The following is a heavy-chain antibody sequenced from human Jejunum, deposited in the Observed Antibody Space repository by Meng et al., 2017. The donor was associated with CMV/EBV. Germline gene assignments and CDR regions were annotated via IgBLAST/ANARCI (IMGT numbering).Heavy chain of an antibody. CDR1: GFTVSSYS. V-gene: IGHV3-21*01. D-gene: IGHD4-17*01. J-gene: IGHJ5*02. Sequence: SGFTVSSYSITWVRQAPGKGLEWLSYISGSSTYMYHADSVKGRFTISRDNAKNSVYLHMNGLRAEDAAVYYCARAIDYGDPNWFDAWGQGTLVTVSS. CDR2: ISGSSTYM. CDR3: ARAIDYGDPNWFDA.